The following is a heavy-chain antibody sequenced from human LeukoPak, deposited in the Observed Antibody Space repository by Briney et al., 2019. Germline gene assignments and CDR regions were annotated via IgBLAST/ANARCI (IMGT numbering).Heavy chain of an antibody. J-gene: IGHJ6*02. CDR2: ISWNSGSI. V-gene: IGHV3-9*03. Sequence: GRSLRLSCAASGFTFDDYAMHWVRQAPGKGLEWVSGISWNSGSIGYADSVKGRFTISRDNAKNSLYLQMNSLRAEDMALYYYAIPPLSGTGSSRPLAGMDVWGQGTTVTVFS. CDR3: AIPPLSGTGSSRPLAGMDV. CDR1: GFTFDDYA. D-gene: IGHD3-10*01.